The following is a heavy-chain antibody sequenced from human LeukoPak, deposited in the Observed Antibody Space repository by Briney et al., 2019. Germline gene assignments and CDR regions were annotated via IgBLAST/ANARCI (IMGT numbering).Heavy chain of an antibody. J-gene: IGHJ4*02. CDR3: AKIGGYDILTGPQEGIDY. V-gene: IGHV3-23*01. Sequence: GGSQRLSCAASGFTFSSYAMSWVRQAPGKGLEWVSAISGSGGSTYYADSVKGRFTISRDNSKNTLYLQMNSLRAEDTAVYYCAKIGGYDILTGPQEGIDYWGQGTLITVSS. CDR2: ISGSGGST. D-gene: IGHD3-9*01. CDR1: GFTFSSYA.